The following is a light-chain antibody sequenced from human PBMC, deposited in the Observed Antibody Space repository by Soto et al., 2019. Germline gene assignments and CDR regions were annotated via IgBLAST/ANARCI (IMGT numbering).Light chain of an antibody. CDR3: SSYTSTRTHV. V-gene: IGLV2-14*01. Sequence: QSALTQPASVSGSPGQSITISCTGSSSDIGAYNYVSWFQQYPGKAPKLIISEVSNRPSGVSDRFSGSKSGNTASLTISGLQAEDEADYYCSSYTSTRTHVFGTGTKVTVL. J-gene: IGLJ1*01. CDR1: SSDIGAYNY. CDR2: EVS.